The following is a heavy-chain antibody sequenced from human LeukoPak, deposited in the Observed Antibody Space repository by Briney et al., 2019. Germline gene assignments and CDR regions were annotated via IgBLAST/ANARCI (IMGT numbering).Heavy chain of an antibody. CDR1: GFTFSSYT. V-gene: IGHV3-21*01. CDR3: ARGSDTAMVLFYYFDY. D-gene: IGHD5-18*01. J-gene: IGHJ4*02. Sequence: GRTLRLSCAASGFTFSSYTMNWVRQAPGKGLEWVSSISSSSSYIYYADSVKGRFTISRDNAKNSLYLQMNTLRAEDTAVYYCARGSDTAMVLFYYFDYWGQGTLVTVSS. CDR2: ISSSSSYI.